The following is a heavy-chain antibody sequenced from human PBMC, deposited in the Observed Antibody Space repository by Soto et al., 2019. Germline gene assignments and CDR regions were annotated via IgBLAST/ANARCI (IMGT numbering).Heavy chain of an antibody. V-gene: IGHV3-30-3*01. D-gene: IGHD3-16*01. Sequence: QVQLVESGGGVVQPGRSLRLSCAASGFTFSSYAMHWVRQAPGKGLEWVAVISYDGSDKYYADSVKGRFTISRDNSKNTLYLEMNRLIAGDRAVYYCARDGDCGTDVWGQGTTVTVSS. CDR2: ISYDGSDK. CDR1: GFTFSSYA. CDR3: ARDGDCGTDV. J-gene: IGHJ6*02.